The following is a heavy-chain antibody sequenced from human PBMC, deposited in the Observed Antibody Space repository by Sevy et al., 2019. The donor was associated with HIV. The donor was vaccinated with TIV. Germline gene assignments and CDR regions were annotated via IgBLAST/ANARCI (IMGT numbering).Heavy chain of an antibody. J-gene: IGHJ4*02. CDR2: ISGSGGST. D-gene: IGHD6-13*01. CDR1: GFTFSSYA. CDR3: AKDLVGGQQLVSSLFDY. Sequence: GGSLRLSCAASGFTFSSYAMSWVRQAPGKGLEWVSAISGSGGSTYYADSVKGRFTISRDNSKNTLYLQMNSLRAEDTAVSYCAKDLVGGQQLVSSLFDYWGQGTLVTVSS. V-gene: IGHV3-23*01.